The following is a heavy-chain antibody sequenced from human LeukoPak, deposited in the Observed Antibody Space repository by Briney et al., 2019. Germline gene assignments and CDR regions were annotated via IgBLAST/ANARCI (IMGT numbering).Heavy chain of an antibody. Sequence: ASVKVSCKASGYTFTSYGINWVRQATGQGLEWMGWMNPNSGNTGYAQKFQGRVTMTRNTSISTAYMELSSLRSEDTAVYYCARVIQWEPFLYYYYYMDVWGKGTTVTISS. CDR1: GYTFTSYG. D-gene: IGHD1-26*01. J-gene: IGHJ6*03. CDR2: MNPNSGNT. CDR3: ARVIQWEPFLYYYYYMDV. V-gene: IGHV1-8*02.